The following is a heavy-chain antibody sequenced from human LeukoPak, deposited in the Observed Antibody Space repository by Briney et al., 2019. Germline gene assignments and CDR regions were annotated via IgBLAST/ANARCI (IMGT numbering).Heavy chain of an antibody. J-gene: IGHJ5*02. CDR3: AKGQLDPNWFDP. V-gene: IGHV3-23*01. D-gene: IGHD6-13*01. CDR2: ISGSGGST. Sequence: GGSLRLSCAASGFTFNSYAMSWVRQAPGKGLEWVSAISGSGGSTYYADSVKGRFTISRDNSKNTLYLQMNSLRAEDTAVYYCAKGQLDPNWFDPWGQGTLVTVSS. CDR1: GFTFNSYA.